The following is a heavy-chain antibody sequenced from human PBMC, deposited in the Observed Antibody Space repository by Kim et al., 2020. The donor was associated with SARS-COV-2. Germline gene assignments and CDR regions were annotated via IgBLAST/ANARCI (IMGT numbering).Heavy chain of an antibody. D-gene: IGHD2-15*01. Sequence: GESLKISCKGSGYSFTSYWIGWVRQMPGKGLEWMGIIYPGDSDTRYSPSFQGQVTISADKSISTAYLQWSSLKASDTAMYYCARIHRLGYCSGGSCSYFDYWGQGTLVTVSS. CDR3: ARIHRLGYCSGGSCSYFDY. CDR2: IYPGDSDT. CDR1: GYSFTSYW. V-gene: IGHV5-51*01. J-gene: IGHJ4*02.